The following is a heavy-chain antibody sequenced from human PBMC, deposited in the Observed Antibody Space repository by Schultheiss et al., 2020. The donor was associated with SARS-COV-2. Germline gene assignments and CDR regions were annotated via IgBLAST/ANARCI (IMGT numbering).Heavy chain of an antibody. Sequence: GESVKISCAASGFTVSSNYMSWVRQAPGKGLEWVSVIYSGGSTYYADSVKGRFTISRDNSKNTLYLQMNSLRAEDTAVYYCARDLNYYDSSGLVYYGMDVWGQGTTVTVSS. V-gene: IGHV3-66*01. CDR1: GFTVSSNY. J-gene: IGHJ6*02. D-gene: IGHD3-22*01. CDR2: IYSGGST. CDR3: ARDLNYYDSSGLVYYGMDV.